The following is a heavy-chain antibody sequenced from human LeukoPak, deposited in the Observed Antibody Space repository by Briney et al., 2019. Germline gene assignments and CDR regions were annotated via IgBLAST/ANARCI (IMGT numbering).Heavy chain of an antibody. CDR1: GFTFRSYW. CDR2: IKQDGSEK. V-gene: IGHV3-7*01. J-gene: IGHJ4*02. Sequence: GGSLRLSXAASGFTFRSYWMSWVRQAPGKGLEWVANIKQDGSEKYYVDSVKGRFTISRDNAKSSLYLQMNSLRAEDTAVYYCAREAIAARNFDYWGQGTLVTVSS. CDR3: AREAIAARNFDY. D-gene: IGHD6-6*01.